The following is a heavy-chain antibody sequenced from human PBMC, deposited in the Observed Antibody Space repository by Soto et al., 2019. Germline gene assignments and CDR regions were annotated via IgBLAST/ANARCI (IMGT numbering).Heavy chain of an antibody. CDR3: ARGTVIRSGSFDY. CDR2: IIPILGIA. Sequence: QVQLVQSGAEVKKPGSSVKVSCKASGGTFNSYTISWVRQAPGQGLEWMGRIIPILGIANYAQKFQGRVTITADKSTSTAYMELSSLRSEDTAVYYCARGTVIRSGSFDYWGQGTLVTVSS. V-gene: IGHV1-69*02. CDR1: GGTFNSYT. D-gene: IGHD3-10*01. J-gene: IGHJ4*02.